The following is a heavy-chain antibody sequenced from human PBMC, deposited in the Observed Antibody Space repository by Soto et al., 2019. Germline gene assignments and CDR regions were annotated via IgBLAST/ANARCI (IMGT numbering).Heavy chain of an antibody. CDR2: IYYSGST. CDR1: GGSIISYY. V-gene: IGHV4-59*08. Sequence: SETLSLTCTVSGGSIISYYWSWIRQPPGKGLEWVGYIYYSGSTNYNPSLKSRVTISVDTSKNQFSLKLSSVTAADTAVYYCARRYGWAFDIWGQGTMVTVSS. CDR3: ARRYGWAFDI. D-gene: IGHD3-16*01. J-gene: IGHJ3*02.